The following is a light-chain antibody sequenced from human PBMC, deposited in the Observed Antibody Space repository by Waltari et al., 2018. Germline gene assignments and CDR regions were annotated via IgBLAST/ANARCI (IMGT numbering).Light chain of an antibody. CDR2: DPS. CDR3: QQYNDWPPMYT. Sequence: IVMTQSPATLSVSPGERATLSCRASQSVSSNLAWYQQKPGQAPRLLIYDPSTRATDIPARFSGSGSGTEFTLTISSLQSEDFAVYYCQQYNDWPPMYTFGQGTKLEI. CDR1: QSVSSN. J-gene: IGKJ2*01. V-gene: IGKV3-15*01.